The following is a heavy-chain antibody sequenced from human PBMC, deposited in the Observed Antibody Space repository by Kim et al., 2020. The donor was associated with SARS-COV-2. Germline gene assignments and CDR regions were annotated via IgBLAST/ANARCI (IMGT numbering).Heavy chain of an antibody. V-gene: IGHV1-24*01. D-gene: IGHD3-10*01. CDR2: FDPEDGET. CDR3: ATVCYSGSSIMDAFDI. J-gene: IGHJ3*02. Sequence: ASVKVSCKVSGYTLTELSMHWVRQAPGKGLEWMGGFDPEDGETIYAQKFQGRVTMTEDTSTDTAYMELSSLRSEDTAVYYCATVCYSGSSIMDAFDIWGQGTMVTVSS. CDR1: GYTLTELS.